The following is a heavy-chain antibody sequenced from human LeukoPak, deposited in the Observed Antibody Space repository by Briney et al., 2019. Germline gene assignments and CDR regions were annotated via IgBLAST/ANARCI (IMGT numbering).Heavy chain of an antibody. CDR3: ARPGIHDHSIWYDASDI. Sequence: GKSLRLSCTTFRFTLNTHPTHWVRPAPGKGLEWVAVISSDERNKLYADSVKGRFTISRDNFNNTVYLNMDNLRPEDTAVYFCARPGIHDHSIWYDASDIWGQGTMVTVSS. CDR1: RFTLNTHP. V-gene: IGHV3-30*04. J-gene: IGHJ3*02. CDR2: ISSDERNK. D-gene: IGHD4-11*01.